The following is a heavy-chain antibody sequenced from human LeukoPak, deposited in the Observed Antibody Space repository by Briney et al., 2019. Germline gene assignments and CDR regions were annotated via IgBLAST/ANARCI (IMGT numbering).Heavy chain of an antibody. D-gene: IGHD4-17*01. CDR3: VRRSEGLDYGVLEDY. V-gene: IGHV4-61*01. CDR2: IYYSGST. CDR1: GGSVSSGSYY. J-gene: IGHJ4*02. Sequence: PSETLSLTCTVSGGSVSSGSYYWSWIRQPPGKGLEWIGYIYYSGSTNYNPSLKSRVTISVDTSKNQFSLKLSSVTAADTAVYYCVRRSEGLDYGVLEDYWGQGTLVTVSS.